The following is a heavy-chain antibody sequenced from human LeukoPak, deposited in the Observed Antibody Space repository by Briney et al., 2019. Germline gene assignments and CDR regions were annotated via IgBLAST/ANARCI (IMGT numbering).Heavy chain of an antibody. Sequence: KPSETLSLTCAVYGGSFSGYYWSWIRQPPGKGLEWIGEINHSGSTNYNPSLKSRVTISVDTSKNQFSLKPSSVTAADTAVYYCARGMTSDYFDYWGQGTLVTVSS. CDR2: INHSGST. V-gene: IGHV4-34*01. J-gene: IGHJ4*02. D-gene: IGHD4-11*01. CDR3: ARGMTSDYFDY. CDR1: GGSFSGYY.